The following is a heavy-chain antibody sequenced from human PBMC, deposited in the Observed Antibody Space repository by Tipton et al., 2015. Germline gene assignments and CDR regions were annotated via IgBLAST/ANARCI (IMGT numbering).Heavy chain of an antibody. J-gene: IGHJ6*02. CDR2: IYYSGST. CDR1: GGSISSSSYY. V-gene: IGHV4-39*01. CDR3: ASQYSSHWSGREYYGLDV. D-gene: IGHD6-13*01. Sequence: TLSLTCTVSGGSISSSSYYWGWIRQPPGKGLEWIGSIYYSGSTYYNPSLKSRVTISVDTSKNQFSLKLSSVTAADTAVYYCASQYSSHWSGREYYGLDVWGQGATVTVSS.